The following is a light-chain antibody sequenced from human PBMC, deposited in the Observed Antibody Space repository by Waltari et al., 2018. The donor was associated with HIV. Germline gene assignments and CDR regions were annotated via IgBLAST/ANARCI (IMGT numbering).Light chain of an antibody. CDR1: NNDIGSYSY. V-gene: IGLV2-11*01. CDR3: CSYAGTNIWV. J-gene: IGLJ1*01. CDR2: DDQ. Sequence: QSALTQPRSVSGSPGQSVTISCTASNNDIGSYSYVSWYQPHPAQAPTVIIYDDQQPPSGVPDRFSGSRSGNTASLTISGLQTEDESDYYCCSYAGTNIWVFGTGTKVTV.